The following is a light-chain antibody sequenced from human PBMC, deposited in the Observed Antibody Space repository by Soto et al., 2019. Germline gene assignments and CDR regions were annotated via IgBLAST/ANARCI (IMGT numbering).Light chain of an antibody. J-gene: IGKJ5*01. CDR3: QQLNSFPIT. V-gene: IGKV1-9*01. Sequence: DIQMTQSPSSLSASVGDRVTIPCRASQSISSYLNWYQQKPGKAPKLLIYAASILQSGVPSRFSGSGSGTEFTLTITSLQPEDFATYYCQQLNSFPITFGQGTRLEIK. CDR1: QSISSY. CDR2: AAS.